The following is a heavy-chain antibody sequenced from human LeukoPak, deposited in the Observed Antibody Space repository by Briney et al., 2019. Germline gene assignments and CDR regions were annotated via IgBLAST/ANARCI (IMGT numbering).Heavy chain of an antibody. J-gene: IGHJ4*02. CDR3: AKDPMYYYGSGSYLEY. CDR1: GFTFSSYG. D-gene: IGHD3-10*01. CDR2: IRCDGSNK. V-gene: IGHV3-30*02. Sequence: GGSLRLSCAASGFTFSSYGMHWVRQAPGKGLEWVAFIRCDGSNKYYADSVKGRFTISRDNSKNTLYLQMNSLRAEDTAVYYCAKDPMYYYGSGSYLEYWGQGTLVTVSS.